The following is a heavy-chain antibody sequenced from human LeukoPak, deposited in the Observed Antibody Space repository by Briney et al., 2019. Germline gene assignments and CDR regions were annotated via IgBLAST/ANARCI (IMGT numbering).Heavy chain of an antibody. CDR3: ARESKGYYYDSSGYYYGAFDI. Sequence: SETLSLTCIVSGGSISTYFWSWIRQPPGKGPEWIGYIYYSGSTSYNPSLKSRVTISVDKSKNQFSLKLSSVTAADTAVYYCARESKGYYYDSSGYYYGAFDIWGQGTMVTVSS. CDR1: GGSISTYF. J-gene: IGHJ3*02. V-gene: IGHV4-59*12. D-gene: IGHD3-22*01. CDR2: IYYSGST.